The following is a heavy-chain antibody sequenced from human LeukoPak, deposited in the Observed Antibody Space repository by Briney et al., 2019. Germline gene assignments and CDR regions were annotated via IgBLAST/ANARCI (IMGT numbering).Heavy chain of an antibody. CDR1: GFTFSSYW. V-gene: IGHV3-7*01. J-gene: IGHJ4*02. Sequence: GGSLRLSCAASGFTFSSYWMSWVRQAPGKGLEWVANIKQDGSEKYYVDSVKGRFTISRDNAKNSLYLQMNSLRAEDTAVYYCAKDRSRGSYSFDYWGRGTLVTVSS. D-gene: IGHD1-26*01. CDR2: IKQDGSEK. CDR3: AKDRSRGSYSFDY.